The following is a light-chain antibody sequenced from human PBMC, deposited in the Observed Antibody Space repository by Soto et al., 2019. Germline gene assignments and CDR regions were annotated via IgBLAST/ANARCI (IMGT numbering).Light chain of an antibody. V-gene: IGKV3-15*01. Sequence: EIVMTQSPATLSVSPGERATLSCRASQSVSSNLAWYQQKPGQAPRLLIYGASTRATEVPASFSGSGSGTEFTLTISSLQSEDFAVYLCQQYNNWPLTFGGGTKVEIK. J-gene: IGKJ4*01. CDR3: QQYNNWPLT. CDR1: QSVSSN. CDR2: GAS.